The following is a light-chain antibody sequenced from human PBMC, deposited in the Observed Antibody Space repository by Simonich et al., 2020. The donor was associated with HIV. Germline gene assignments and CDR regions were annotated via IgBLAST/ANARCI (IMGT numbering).Light chain of an antibody. CDR3: QQYGSSPRT. J-gene: IGKJ1*01. V-gene: IGKV3D-20*01. Sequence: EIVLTQSPGTLSLSPGERATLSCRASQTGSNNYLAWYQQKPGLAPRLLIYDASSRATGVPYRFSGSGSGTDFTLTISRLEPEDFAVYYCQQYGSSPRTFGQGTKVEIK. CDR2: DAS. CDR1: QTGSNNY.